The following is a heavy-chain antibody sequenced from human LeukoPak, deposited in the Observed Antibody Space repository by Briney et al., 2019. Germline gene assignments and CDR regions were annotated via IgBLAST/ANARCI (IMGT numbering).Heavy chain of an antibody. CDR3: ARENPVGFATYFDY. D-gene: IGHD2-21*01. CDR2: ISYDGSNK. CDR1: GFTFSSYA. Sequence: PGGSLRLSCAASGFTFSSYAMHWVRQAPGKGLEWVAVISYDGSNKYYADSVKGRFTISRDNAKNSVYLQMNSLRAEDTAVYYCARENPVGFATYFDYWGQGTLVTVSS. V-gene: IGHV3-30-3*01. J-gene: IGHJ4*02.